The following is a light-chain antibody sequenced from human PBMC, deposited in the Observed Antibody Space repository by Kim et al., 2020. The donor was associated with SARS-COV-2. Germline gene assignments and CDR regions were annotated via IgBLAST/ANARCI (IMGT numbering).Light chain of an antibody. CDR3: QQRSNWPLT. CDR1: QSVSSY. Sequence: LLPGERAPLSCRASQSVSSYLAWYPQRPGPAPRLLIYDAFNRAPGIPDRFSGSGSGTDFTLTISSLESEDFAVYYCQQRSNWPLTFGGGTKVDIK. J-gene: IGKJ4*01. V-gene: IGKV3-11*01. CDR2: DAF.